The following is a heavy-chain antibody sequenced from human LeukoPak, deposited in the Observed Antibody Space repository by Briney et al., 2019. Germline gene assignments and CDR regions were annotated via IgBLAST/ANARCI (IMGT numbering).Heavy chain of an antibody. CDR3: ARSSRPVYNLLTGKRYFDY. D-gene: IGHD3-9*01. J-gene: IGHJ4*02. CDR1: GYTFTTYY. Sequence: ASVKVSCKASGYTFTTYYVHWVRQAPGQGLEWMGIINPSGGSTTYAQKFRGRLTMTRDMSTSTVYMELSSLRSEDTAVYYCARSSRPVYNLLTGKRYFDYWGQGTLLTVSS. CDR2: INPSGGST. V-gene: IGHV1-46*01.